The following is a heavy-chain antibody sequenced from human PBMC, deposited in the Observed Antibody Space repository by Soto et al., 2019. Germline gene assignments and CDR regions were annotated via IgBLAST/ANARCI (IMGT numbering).Heavy chain of an antibody. Sequence: VGSLRLSCAASGFTFSSYAMSWVRQARGKGLEWVSAISGSGGSTYYADSVKGRFTISRDNSKNTLYLQMNSLRAEDTAVYYCASKTTIGYCSSTSCYTYDYWGQGTLVTVSS. D-gene: IGHD2-2*02. CDR1: GFTFSSYA. CDR3: ASKTTIGYCSSTSCYTYDY. J-gene: IGHJ4*02. V-gene: IGHV3-23*01. CDR2: ISGSGGST.